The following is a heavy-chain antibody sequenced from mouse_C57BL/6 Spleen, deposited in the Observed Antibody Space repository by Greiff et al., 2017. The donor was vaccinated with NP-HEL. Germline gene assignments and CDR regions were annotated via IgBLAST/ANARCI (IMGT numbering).Heavy chain of an antibody. D-gene: IGHD2-4*01. CDR2: IDPSDSYT. V-gene: IGHV1-50*01. CDR3: ARSYDYDYAMDY. CDR1: GYTFTSYW. Sequence: QVQLQQPGAELVKPGASVKLSCKASGYTFTSYWMQWVKQRPGQGLEWIGEIDPSDSYTNYNQKFKGKATLTVDTSSSTAYMQLSSLTSEDSAVYYCARSYDYDYAMDYWGQGTSVTVSS. J-gene: IGHJ4*01.